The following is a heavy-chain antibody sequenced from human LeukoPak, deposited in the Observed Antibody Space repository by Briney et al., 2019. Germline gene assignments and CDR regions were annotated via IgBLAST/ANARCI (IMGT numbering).Heavy chain of an antibody. Sequence: GGSLRLSCAASGFTVSSNDMSWVRQAPGKGLEWVGRIKSKTDGGTTDYAAPVKGRFTISRDDSKNTLYLQMNSLKTEDTAVYYCTTGLGPLKVAVVTAIDYWGQGTLVTVSS. J-gene: IGHJ4*02. V-gene: IGHV3-15*01. CDR1: GFTVSSND. D-gene: IGHD2-21*02. CDR2: IKSKTDGGTT. CDR3: TTGLGPLKVAVVTAIDY.